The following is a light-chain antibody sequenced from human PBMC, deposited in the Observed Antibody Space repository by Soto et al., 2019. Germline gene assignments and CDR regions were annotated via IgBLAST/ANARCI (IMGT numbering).Light chain of an antibody. CDR3: QQYGSSPRT. V-gene: IGKV3-20*01. CDR1: QSISSSY. CDR2: GAS. Sequence: EIVLTQSPGTLSLSPGERATLSCRASQSISSSYLAWYQQKPGQAPRFIIYGASTRATGIPDRFSGSGSGTDFTLTISRLEPEDFAVYYCQQYGSSPRTFGQGTKVEIK. J-gene: IGKJ1*01.